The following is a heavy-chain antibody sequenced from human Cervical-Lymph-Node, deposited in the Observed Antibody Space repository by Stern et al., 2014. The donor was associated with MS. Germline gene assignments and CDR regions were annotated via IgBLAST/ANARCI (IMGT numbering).Heavy chain of an antibody. CDR3: ARDRLDGDYVYYYGLDV. CDR2: ISYDGSNK. J-gene: IGHJ6*02. V-gene: IGHV3-30*04. CDR1: GFTFSRYA. D-gene: IGHD4-17*01. Sequence: VQLVDSGGGVVRPGRSLRLSCATSGFTFSRYAVLWVRQAPGTGLEWVAAISYDGSNKFYGDSVKGRFTISRDNSKNTLFLQMNNLRPEDPGVYHCARDRLDGDYVYYYGLDVWGQGTTVTVSS.